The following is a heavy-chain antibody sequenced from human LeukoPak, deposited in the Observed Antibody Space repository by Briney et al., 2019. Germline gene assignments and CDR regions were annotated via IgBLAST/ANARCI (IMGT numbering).Heavy chain of an antibody. CDR3: TSSGYRGPEYFQH. CDR2: IRSKAYGGTT. J-gene: IGHJ1*01. CDR1: GFTFGDYT. D-gene: IGHD3-22*01. Sequence: GGSLRLSRTASGFTFGDYTMSWFRQAPGKGLEWVGFIRSKAYGGTTEYAASVKGRFTISRDDSKSIAYLQMNSLKTEDTAVYYCTSSGYRGPEYFQHWGQGTLVTVSS. V-gene: IGHV3-49*03.